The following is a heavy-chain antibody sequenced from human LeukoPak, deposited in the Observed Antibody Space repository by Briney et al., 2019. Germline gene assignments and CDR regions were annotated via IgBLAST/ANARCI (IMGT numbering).Heavy chain of an antibody. V-gene: IGHV1-69*05. CDR3: ARGRDLDCSSTSCSMFDY. D-gene: IGHD2-2*01. Sequence: GASVKVSCKASGGTFSSYSIHWVRQAPGQGLEWMGGIIPIFGTANYAQKFQGRVTITTDESTSTAYMELSSLRSEDTAVYYCARGRDLDCSSTSCSMFDYWGQGTLVTVSS. J-gene: IGHJ4*02. CDR2: IIPIFGTA. CDR1: GGTFSSYS.